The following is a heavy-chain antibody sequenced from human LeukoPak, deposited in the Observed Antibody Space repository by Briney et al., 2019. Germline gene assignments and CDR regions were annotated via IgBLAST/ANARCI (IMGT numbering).Heavy chain of an antibody. D-gene: IGHD2-2*01. CDR2: IYHSGST. CDR3: ASTFEDIVVVPAARSPYFDY. CDR1: GLSFNVAW. V-gene: IGHV4-4*02. Sequence: GSLRLSCAVSGLSFNVAWMSWVRQPPGKGLEWIGEIYHSGSTNYNPSLQSRVTISVDKSNNHFSLRLTSVTAADTAVYYCASTFEDIVVVPAARSPYFDYWGQGTLVTVSS. J-gene: IGHJ4*02.